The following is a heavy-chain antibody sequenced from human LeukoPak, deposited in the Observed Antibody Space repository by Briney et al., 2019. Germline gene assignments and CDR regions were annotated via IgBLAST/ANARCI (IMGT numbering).Heavy chain of an antibody. CDR2: INHSGST. Sequence: PSETLSLTYAVYGGSFSGYHWSWIRQPPGKGLEWIGEINHSGSTNYNPSLKSRVTISVDTSKNQFSLKLSSVTAADTAVYYCARVSGSIYYYYMDVWGKGTTVTVSS. J-gene: IGHJ6*03. V-gene: IGHV4-34*01. D-gene: IGHD3-22*01. CDR1: GGSFSGYH. CDR3: ARVSGSIYYYYMDV.